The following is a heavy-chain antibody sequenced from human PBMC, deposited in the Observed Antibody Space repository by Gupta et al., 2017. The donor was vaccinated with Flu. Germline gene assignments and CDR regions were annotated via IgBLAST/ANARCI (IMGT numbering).Heavy chain of an antibody. CDR1: GGTFSSNA. J-gene: IGHJ6*02. CDR3: ARDYDGSGTYYYYYSGMDV. V-gene: IGHV1-69*06. Sequence: QVQLVQSGAEVKKPGSSVKVSCKVSGGTFSSNAINWVRQVPGQGLEWMGGIIPKFDTPNHAQKFQDRVTITADKSTSTAYMELRSLRSEDTAVYYCARDYDGSGTYYYYYSGMDVWGQGTTVNVS. CDR2: IIPKFDTP. D-gene: IGHD3-22*01.